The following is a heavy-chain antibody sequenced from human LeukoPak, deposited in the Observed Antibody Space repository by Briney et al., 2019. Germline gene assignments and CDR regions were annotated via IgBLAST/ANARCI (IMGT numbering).Heavy chain of an antibody. CDR3: ATCYGFCAPWGY. J-gene: IGHJ4*02. CDR2: FSGSGDTP. Sequence: GGSLRLSCAASGFTFSTYAMSWVRQAPGKGLEWVSAFSGSGDTPYYADSVKGRFTISRDNSKSTLYLQMNSLRAEDTAVYYCATCYGFCAPWGYWGQGTLVTVSS. CDR1: GFTFSTYA. V-gene: IGHV3-23*01. D-gene: IGHD5-18*01.